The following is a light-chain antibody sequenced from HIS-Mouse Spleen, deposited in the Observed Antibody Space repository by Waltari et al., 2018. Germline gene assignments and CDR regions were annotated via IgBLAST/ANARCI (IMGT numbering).Light chain of an antibody. CDR3: QAWDSSTVV. V-gene: IGLV3-1*01. J-gene: IGLJ2*01. CDR2: QAS. Sequence: SYELTQPPSVSVSPGQTASITCSGDKLGDKYACWYQQKPGQSPVLVIYQASKRPSGVPVRFSGSNTGNTATLTISGTQAMDEAYYYCQAWDSSTVVFGGGTKLTVL. CDR1: KLGDKY.